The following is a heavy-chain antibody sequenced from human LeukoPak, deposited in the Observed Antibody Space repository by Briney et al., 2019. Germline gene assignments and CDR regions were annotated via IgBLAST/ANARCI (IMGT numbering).Heavy chain of an antibody. J-gene: IGHJ4*02. D-gene: IGHD6-6*01. Sequence: PGGSLRLSCAASGFTFDDYAMHWVRHAPGKGLEWVSGISWNGGSIGYADSVKGRFTISRDNAKNSLYLQMNSLRAEDTALYYCAKGKSSSSMWWGFDYWGQGTLVTVSS. CDR3: AKGKSSSSMWWGFDY. CDR1: GFTFDDYA. CDR2: ISWNGGSI. V-gene: IGHV3-9*01.